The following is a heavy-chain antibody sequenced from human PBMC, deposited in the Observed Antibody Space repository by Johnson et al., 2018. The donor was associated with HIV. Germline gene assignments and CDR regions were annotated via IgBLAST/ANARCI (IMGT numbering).Heavy chain of an antibody. Sequence: VQLVESGGGFVQPGGSLRLSCAASGFTFSSNWMHWVRQAPGKGLVWVSRVNGDGSATTYADSVRGRCTISRDNGKNSLYLQMNSRRAEDTGLYYCARRDSGSVSFDIWGQGTMVTVSS. CDR1: GFTFSSNW. J-gene: IGHJ3*02. V-gene: IGHV3-74*02. CDR2: VNGDGSAT. D-gene: IGHD1-26*01. CDR3: ARRDSGSVSFDI.